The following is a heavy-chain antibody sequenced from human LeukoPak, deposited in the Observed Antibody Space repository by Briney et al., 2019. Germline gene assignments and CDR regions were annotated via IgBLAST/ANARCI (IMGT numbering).Heavy chain of an antibody. D-gene: IGHD5-18*01. CDR2: IKSKTDGGTT. CDR3: TTAQGYSYGYDY. V-gene: IGHV3-15*01. CDR1: GFTFSNAW. Sequence: PGGSLRLSCAASGFTFSNAWMSWVRQAPGKGLEWVGRIKSKTDGGTTDYAAPVKGRFTISRDDSKNTLNLQMNSLKTEDTAVYYCTTAQGYSYGYDYWGQGTLVTVSS. J-gene: IGHJ4*02.